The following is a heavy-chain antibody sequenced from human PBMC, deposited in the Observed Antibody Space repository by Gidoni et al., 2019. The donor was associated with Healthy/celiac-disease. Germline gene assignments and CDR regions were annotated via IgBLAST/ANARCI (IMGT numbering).Heavy chain of an antibody. CDR2: ISSSSSYI. Sequence: EVQLVASGGGLVKPGGSLRLSCADSGFTFRSYSMNWVRQARGKGLEWVSSISSSSSYIYYADSVKGRFTISRDNAKNSLYLQMNRLRAEDTAVYYCASYHTPRRANDYWGQGTLVTVSS. CDR1: GFTFRSYS. J-gene: IGHJ4*02. D-gene: IGHD3-16*02. V-gene: IGHV3-21*01. CDR3: ASYHTPRRANDY.